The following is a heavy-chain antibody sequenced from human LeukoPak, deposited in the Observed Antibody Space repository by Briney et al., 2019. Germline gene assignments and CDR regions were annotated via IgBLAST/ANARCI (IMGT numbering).Heavy chain of an antibody. D-gene: IGHD3-22*01. V-gene: IGHV4-59*02. CDR2: ISNRGST. Sequence: PSETLSLTCGISGASVRSHFWSWIRQTPGMGLEWIGYISNRGSTAYNPSLRSRVTISVDAPKNEVSLNVRSVSPADTAVYYCAKEVSGTYYAFDVWGQGRTV. J-gene: IGHJ3*01. CDR3: AKEVSGTYYAFDV. CDR1: GASVRSHF.